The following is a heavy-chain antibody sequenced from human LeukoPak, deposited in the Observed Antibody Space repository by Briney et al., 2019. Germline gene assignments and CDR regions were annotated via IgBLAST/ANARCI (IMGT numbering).Heavy chain of an antibody. J-gene: IGHJ4*02. CDR3: ASAAAAGHDFDY. V-gene: IGHV3-7*03. CDR2: MKEDGSDE. D-gene: IGHD6-13*01. Sequence: GGSLRLSCAASVFSFSSSTMSWVRQAAGKGLEWVAKMKEDGSDEKYVDSVKGRFTISRDNAKTSMYLQMNSLRPEDTAVYYCASAAAAGHDFDYWGQGTLVTVSS. CDR1: VFSFSSST.